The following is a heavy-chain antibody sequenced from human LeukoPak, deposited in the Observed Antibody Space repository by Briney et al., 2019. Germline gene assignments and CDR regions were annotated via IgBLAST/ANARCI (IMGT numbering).Heavy chain of an antibody. CDR1: GYTFTSYG. J-gene: IGHJ5*02. CDR3: ARDVKQWPRSPWFDP. Sequence: ASVTVSCKASGYTFTSYGISWVRQAPGQGLEWMGWISAYNGNTNYAQKLQGRVTMTTDTSTSTAYMELRSLRSDDTAVYYCARDVKQWPRSPWFDPWGQGTLVTVSS. D-gene: IGHD6-19*01. V-gene: IGHV1-18*01. CDR2: ISAYNGNT.